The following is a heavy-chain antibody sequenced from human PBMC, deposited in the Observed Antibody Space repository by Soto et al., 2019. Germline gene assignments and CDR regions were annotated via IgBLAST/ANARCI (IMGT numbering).Heavy chain of an antibody. D-gene: IGHD6-19*01. Sequence: HPGGSLRLSCAASGFTFSSYAMHWVRQAPGEGLEWVAVISYDGSNKYYADSVKGRFTISRDNSKNTLYLQMNSLRAEDTAVYYCARDIEGVAGLWGQGTLVTVSS. CDR2: ISYDGSNK. V-gene: IGHV3-30-3*01. CDR3: ARDIEGVAGL. CDR1: GFTFSSYA. J-gene: IGHJ4*02.